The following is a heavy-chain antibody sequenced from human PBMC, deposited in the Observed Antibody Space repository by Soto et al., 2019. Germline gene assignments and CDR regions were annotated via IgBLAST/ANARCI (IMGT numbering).Heavy chain of an antibody. CDR2: ISYDGSNK. D-gene: IGHD6-13*01. Sequence: GGSLRLSCAASGFTFSSYGMHWVRQAPGKGLEWVAVISYDGSNKYYADSVKGRFTISRDNSKNTLYLQMNSLRAEDTAVYYCAKDRGSSWSALDYWSQGTLVTVSS. CDR1: GFTFSSYG. V-gene: IGHV3-30*18. CDR3: AKDRGSSWSALDY. J-gene: IGHJ4*02.